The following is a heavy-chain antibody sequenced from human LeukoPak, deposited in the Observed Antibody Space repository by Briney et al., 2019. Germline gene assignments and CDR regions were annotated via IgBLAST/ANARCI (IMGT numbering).Heavy chain of an antibody. D-gene: IGHD2-21*02. J-gene: IGHJ4*02. CDR2: ISYDGSNK. V-gene: IGHV3-30*04. CDR1: GFTFSSYA. CDR3: AREARAYCGGDCYSFAY. Sequence: PGGSLRLSCAASGFTFSSYAMHWVRQAPGKGLEWVAVISYDGSNKYYADSVKGRFTISRDNSKNTLYLQMNSLRAEDTAVYYCAREARAYCGGDCYSFAYWGQGTLVTVSP.